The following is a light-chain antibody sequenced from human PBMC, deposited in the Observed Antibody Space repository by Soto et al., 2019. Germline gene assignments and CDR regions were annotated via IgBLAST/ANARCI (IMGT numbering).Light chain of an antibody. CDR1: QTVSSY. Sequence: ENVLTQSPGTLSLSPGERATLSCRASQTVSSYLTWYQQRPGQAPRLLISGASRRATGIPDRFSGSGSGTDFTLTISRLEPEDFALYYCQQYGTSPITFVQVTRLEIK. CDR2: GAS. J-gene: IGKJ5*01. CDR3: QQYGTSPIT. V-gene: IGKV3-20*01.